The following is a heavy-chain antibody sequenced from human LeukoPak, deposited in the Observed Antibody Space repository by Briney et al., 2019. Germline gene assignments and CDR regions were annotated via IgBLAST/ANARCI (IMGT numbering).Heavy chain of an antibody. CDR1: GGSISSHY. CDR2: IYYSGST. J-gene: IGHJ4*02. D-gene: IGHD3-10*01. CDR3: ARVGSGSYYNVFYFDY. V-gene: IGHV4-59*11. Sequence: SETLSLTCTVSGGSISSHYWSWIRQPPGKGLEWIGYIYYSGSTNYNPSLKSRVTISVGTSKNQFSLKLSSVTAADTAVYYCARVGSGSYYNVFYFDYWGQGTLVTVSS.